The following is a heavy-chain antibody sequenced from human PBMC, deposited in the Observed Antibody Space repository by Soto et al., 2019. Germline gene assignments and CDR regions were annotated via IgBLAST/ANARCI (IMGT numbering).Heavy chain of an antibody. Sequence: EVQLVESGGGLVQPGGSLRLSCAASGFTVSSNYMSWVRQAPGKGLEWVSVIYSGGSTYYADSVKGRFTISRDNSKNTLYLQMNSLRAEDTAVYDCASYDYDILTGYVDYWGQGTLVTVSS. D-gene: IGHD3-9*01. V-gene: IGHV3-66*01. CDR2: IYSGGST. CDR3: ASYDYDILTGYVDY. CDR1: GFTVSSNY. J-gene: IGHJ4*02.